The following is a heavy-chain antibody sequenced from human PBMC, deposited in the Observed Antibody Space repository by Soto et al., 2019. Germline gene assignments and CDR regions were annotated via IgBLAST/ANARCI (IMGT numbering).Heavy chain of an antibody. CDR1: GYTFTNFD. Sequence: ASVKVSCKTSGYTFTNFDVHWVRQAAGQGLEWMGWMSPNSENKGYAQKFQGRVSMTRDTSITTAYMELSSLRSEDAAVYYCARGFGRSLNMGGYTWFDFWGQGTPVTVSS. J-gene: IGHJ5*01. V-gene: IGHV1-8*01. CDR2: MSPNSENK. CDR3: ARGFGRSLNMGGYTWFDF. D-gene: IGHD5-12*01.